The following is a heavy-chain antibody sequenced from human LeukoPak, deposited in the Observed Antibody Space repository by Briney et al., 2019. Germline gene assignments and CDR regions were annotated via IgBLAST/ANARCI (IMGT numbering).Heavy chain of an antibody. V-gene: IGHV1-69*01. Sequence: ASVKVSCKASGGTFSSYAISWARQAPGQGLEWMGGIIPIFGIANYAQKFQGRVTITADESTSTAYMELSSLRSEDTAVYYCARVLYSSSSSGGFYYYGMDVWGQGTTVTVSS. CDR1: GGTFSSYA. CDR3: ARVLYSSSSSGGFYYYGMDV. J-gene: IGHJ6*02. CDR2: IIPIFGIA. D-gene: IGHD6-6*01.